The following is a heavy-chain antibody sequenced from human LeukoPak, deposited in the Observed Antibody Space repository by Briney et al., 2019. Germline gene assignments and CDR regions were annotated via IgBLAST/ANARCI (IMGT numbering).Heavy chain of an antibody. Sequence: ASVKVSCKASGYTFTSYDINWVRQATGQGLEWMGWMNPNSGGTNYAQKFQGRVTMTRDTSISTAYMEVSRLRSDDTAMYYCAREVDSSGWDRFDYWGQGTLVTVSS. CDR3: AREVDSSGWDRFDY. CDR1: GYTFTSYD. J-gene: IGHJ4*02. D-gene: IGHD6-19*01. V-gene: IGHV1-2*02. CDR2: MNPNSGGT.